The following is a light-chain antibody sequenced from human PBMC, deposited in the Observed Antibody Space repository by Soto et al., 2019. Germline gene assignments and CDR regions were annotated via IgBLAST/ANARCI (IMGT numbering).Light chain of an antibody. CDR1: RSVYNN. V-gene: IGKV3-15*01. Sequence: EIVLTQSPGTLSFSPGERSTLSCRSSRSVYNNLAWYQQKPGQAPRLLIYGASTRATGIPARFSGSGSGTEFTLTISSLQSEDFAVYFCQQYNNWPPVTFGPGTKVDIK. J-gene: IGKJ3*01. CDR3: QQYNNWPPVT. CDR2: GAS.